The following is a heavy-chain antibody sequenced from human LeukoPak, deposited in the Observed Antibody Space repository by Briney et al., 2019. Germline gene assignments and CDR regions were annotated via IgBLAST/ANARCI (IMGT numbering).Heavy chain of an antibody. CDR1: GFTFSNYA. J-gene: IGHJ6*02. Sequence: PGGSLRLSCAASGFTFSNYAMSWVRQAPGKGLEWVSTISDSGSSTYYADSVKGRFTISRDNYKNTLHLQMDSLRAEDTAIYYCAKVPYSDYGSGRPPFMDVWGQGTTVAVSS. V-gene: IGHV3-23*01. D-gene: IGHD3-10*01. CDR3: AKVPYSDYGSGRPPFMDV. CDR2: ISDSGSST.